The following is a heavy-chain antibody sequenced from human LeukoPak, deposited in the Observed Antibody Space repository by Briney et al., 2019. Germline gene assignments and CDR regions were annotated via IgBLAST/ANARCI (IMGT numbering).Heavy chain of an antibody. CDR2: ISWNSGSI. J-gene: IGHJ4*02. Sequence: SLRLSCAASGFTFDDYAMHWVRQAPGKGLEWVSGISWNSGSIGYADSVKGRFTISRDNAKNSLYLQMNSLRAEDTALYYCAEGWAHYDSSGYVAHWGQGTLVTVSS. V-gene: IGHV3-9*01. CDR3: AEGWAHYDSSGYVAH. CDR1: GFTFDDYA. D-gene: IGHD3-22*01.